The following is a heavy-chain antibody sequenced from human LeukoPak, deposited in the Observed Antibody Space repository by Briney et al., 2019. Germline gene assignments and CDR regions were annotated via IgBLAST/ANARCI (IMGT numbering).Heavy chain of an antibody. Sequence: PGGSLRLSCAASGFTFSSYGMHWVRQAPGKGLEWVAVIWYDGSNKYYADSVKGRFTISRDNSKNTLYLQMNSLRAEDTAVYYCAKAVVPAAIFGPYYYYYMDVWGKGTTVTVSS. V-gene: IGHV3-30*02. CDR2: IWYDGSNK. D-gene: IGHD2-2*02. CDR1: GFTFSSYG. CDR3: AKAVVPAAIFGPYYYYYMDV. J-gene: IGHJ6*03.